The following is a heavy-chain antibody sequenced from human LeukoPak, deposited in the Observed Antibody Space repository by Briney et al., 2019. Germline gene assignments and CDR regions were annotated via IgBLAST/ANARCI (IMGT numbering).Heavy chain of an antibody. V-gene: IGHV3-74*01. CDR2: INSDGSST. CDR1: GFTFSSYW. CDR3: AKAAYYYGSGSFPFDY. Sequence: GGSLRLSCAASGFTFSSYWMHWVRQAPGKGLVWVSRINSDGSSTSYADSVKGRFTISRDNSKNTLYLQMNSLRAEDTAVYYCAKAAYYYGSGSFPFDYWGQGTLVTVSS. D-gene: IGHD3-10*01. J-gene: IGHJ4*02.